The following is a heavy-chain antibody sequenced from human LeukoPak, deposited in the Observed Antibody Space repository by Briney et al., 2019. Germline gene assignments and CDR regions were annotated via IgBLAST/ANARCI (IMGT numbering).Heavy chain of an antibody. D-gene: IGHD6-13*01. CDR3: ARGYGSSWGGLRYYFDY. V-gene: IGHV1-8*03. J-gene: IGHJ4*02. Sequence: ASVKVSCKASGYTFTSYDINWVRQATGQGLEWMGWMNPNSGNTGYAQKFQGRVTITRNTSISTAYMELSSLRSEDTAVYYCARGYGSSWGGLRYYFDYWGQGTLVTVSS. CDR1: GYTFTSYD. CDR2: MNPNSGNT.